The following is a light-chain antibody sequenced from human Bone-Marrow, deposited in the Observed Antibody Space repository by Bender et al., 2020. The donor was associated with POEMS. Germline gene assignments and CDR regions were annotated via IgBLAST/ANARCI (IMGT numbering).Light chain of an antibody. CDR3: SSYTSDTTLVV. J-gene: IGLJ2*01. CDR2: DVS. CDR1: SSDVGGYNY. Sequence: QSALTQPASVSGSPGQSITISCTGTSSDVGGYNYVSWYQQYPGKAPKLMIYDVSNRPSGVSNRFSGSKSGNTASLTISGLQAEDEALYYCSSYTSDTTLVVFGGGTKLTVL. V-gene: IGLV2-14*01.